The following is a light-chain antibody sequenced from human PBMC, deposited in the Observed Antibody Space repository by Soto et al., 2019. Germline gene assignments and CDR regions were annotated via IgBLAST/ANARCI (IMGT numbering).Light chain of an antibody. Sequence: IQMTQSPSSVSAYVGDSVTISCRASQPISNWLAWYQQKPGKAPRXLIYVASALHSGVPSRFSGSGSGTDFTLTISSLKTEDFATYYCQQANSFPITFGQGTRLEIK. CDR2: VAS. V-gene: IGKV1-12*01. CDR3: QQANSFPIT. J-gene: IGKJ5*01. CDR1: QPISNW.